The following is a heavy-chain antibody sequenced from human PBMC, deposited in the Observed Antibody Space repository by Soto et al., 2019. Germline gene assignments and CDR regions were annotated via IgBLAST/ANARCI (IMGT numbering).Heavy chain of an antibody. CDR3: ARDFNIGGMDV. CDR1: GDTFNFYS. V-gene: IGHV1-18*01. D-gene: IGHD5-12*01. Sequence: ASVKVSCKASGDTFNFYSISWVRQAPGQGLEWMGWISAYNGNTNYAQKLQGRVTMTTDTSTSTAYMELRSLRSDDTAVYYCARDFNIGGMDVWGQGTTVTVSS. CDR2: ISAYNGNT. J-gene: IGHJ6*02.